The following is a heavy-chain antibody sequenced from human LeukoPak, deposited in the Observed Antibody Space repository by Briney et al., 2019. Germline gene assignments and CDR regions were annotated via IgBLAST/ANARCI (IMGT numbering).Heavy chain of an antibody. V-gene: IGHV3-48*01. D-gene: IGHD2-15*01. J-gene: IGHJ4*02. CDR2: ISYDSAIK. CDR3: VRDNPRCCGVVPANIDDY. CDR1: GFTISRDS. Sequence: QAGGSLRLSCAASGFTISRDSMNWVRQAPEKGLEWISYISYDSAIKYYADSVRGRFTISRDNAKNSLYLQMHSLSAEDTAVYYCVRDNPRCCGVVPANIDDYWGQGTLVTVSS.